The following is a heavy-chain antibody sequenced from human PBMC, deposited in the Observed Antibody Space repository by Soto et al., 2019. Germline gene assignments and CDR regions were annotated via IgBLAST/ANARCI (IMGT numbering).Heavy chain of an antibody. V-gene: IGHV2-5*02. D-gene: IGHD3-10*01. J-gene: IGHJ4*01. CDR1: GFSLTTGGVG. CDR2: IYWDDDK. CDR3: AHSPWFGDKLDY. Sequence: SGPTLVNPTQTLTLTCTFSGFSLTTGGVGVGWIRQPPGKALEWFAVIYWDDDKRYSPSLRTRLTITKDTSKNQVVLTMTDMDPVDTATYYCAHSPWFGDKLDYWGHGTLVTVSS.